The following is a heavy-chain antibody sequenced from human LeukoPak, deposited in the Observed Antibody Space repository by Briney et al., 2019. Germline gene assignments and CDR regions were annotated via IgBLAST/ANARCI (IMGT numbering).Heavy chain of an antibody. D-gene: IGHD2/OR15-2a*01. J-gene: IGHJ4*02. V-gene: IGHV3-20*04. CDR3: ARDRFLRRPEPAEY. CDR2: INWNGGST. Sequence: PGGSLRLSCAASGFNFHDYGMSWVRQAPGKGLEGVSSINWNGGSTGYADSVRGRFTIPRDNAKNSLYLQMNSLRAEDTALYYCARDRFLRRPEPAEYWGQGTLVTVSS. CDR1: GFNFHDYG.